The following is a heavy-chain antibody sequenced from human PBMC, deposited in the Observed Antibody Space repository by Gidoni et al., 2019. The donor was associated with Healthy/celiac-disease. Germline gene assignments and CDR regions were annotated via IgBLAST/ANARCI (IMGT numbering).Heavy chain of an antibody. CDR2: IKSKTYGGTT. CDR3: TTSGDY. J-gene: IGHJ4*02. CDR1: GFTFRNAW. Sequence: EVRLVESGGGLVKHGGALRLSCAASGFTFRNAWMSWVRQAPGNRLECVGRIKSKTYGGTTDYAAPVKGRFTISIDDSKNTLYLQMNSLKTEDTAVYYCTTSGDYWGQGTLVTVSS. V-gene: IGHV3-15*01. D-gene: IGHD1-26*01.